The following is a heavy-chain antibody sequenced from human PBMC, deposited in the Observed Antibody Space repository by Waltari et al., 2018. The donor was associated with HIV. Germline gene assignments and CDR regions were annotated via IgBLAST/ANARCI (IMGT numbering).Heavy chain of an antibody. Sequence: EVQLVESGGGLVQPGGSLRLSCAASGFTFSSYSMNWVRQAPGRGLGWFSYISSSGSTIYYAASVRGRFTSSRDNAKNSLYLQLNSLRAEDTAVYYCARYYSGTYADFDYWGQGTLVTVSS. CDR3: ARYYSGTYADFDY. V-gene: IGHV3-48*01. J-gene: IGHJ4*02. CDR1: GFTFSSYS. D-gene: IGHD1-26*01. CDR2: ISSSGSTI.